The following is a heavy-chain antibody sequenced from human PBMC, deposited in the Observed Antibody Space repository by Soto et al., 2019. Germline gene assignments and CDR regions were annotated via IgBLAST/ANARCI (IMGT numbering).Heavy chain of an antibody. CDR1: GASISAYY. D-gene: IGHD3-22*01. CDR2: IYYSGST. J-gene: IGHJ3*02. Sequence: PSETLSLTCSVSGASISAYYWSLIRQPPGKGLEWIAYIYYSGSTSYNPSLKSRVSISLDTSKNQFSLKLSSVTAADTAVYYCARTYDGSGPNSGGYGFDIWGPGTMVTVSS. V-gene: IGHV4-59*01. CDR3: ARTYDGSGPNSGGYGFDI.